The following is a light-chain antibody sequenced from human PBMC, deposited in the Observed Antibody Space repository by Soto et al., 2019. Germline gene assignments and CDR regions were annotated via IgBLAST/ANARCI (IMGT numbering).Light chain of an antibody. J-gene: IGKJ1*01. CDR3: HQYGSSPWT. CDR2: DAS. Sequence: VLTQSPATLSLSPGESATLSGRVSVSVSTYLAWYQQKPGQAPRLLIYDASNRVTGIPARFSGSGSGTDFTLTISRLEPEDFAVYYCHQYGSSPWTFGQGTKVDIK. CDR1: VSVSTY. V-gene: IGKV3-20*01.